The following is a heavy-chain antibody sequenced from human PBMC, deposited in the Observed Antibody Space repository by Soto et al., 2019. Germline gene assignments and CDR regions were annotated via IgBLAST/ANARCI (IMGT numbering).Heavy chain of an antibody. J-gene: IGHJ4*02. CDR2: IIPILDRT. Sequence: QVQLVQSGAEVKKPGSSVKVSCKASGGPFSSFTISWVRQAPGQGLEWMGRIIPILDRTNYAQNFQGRLTVTADKSTSTGFMELAGLTSQDTAVYYCVLRGLAQDLDFWGQGTLVTGSS. D-gene: IGHD3-10*01. CDR3: VLRGLAQDLDF. V-gene: IGHV1-69*02. CDR1: GGPFSSFT.